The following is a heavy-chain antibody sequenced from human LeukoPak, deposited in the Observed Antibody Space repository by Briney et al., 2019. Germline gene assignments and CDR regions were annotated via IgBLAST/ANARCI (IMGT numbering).Heavy chain of an antibody. Sequence: GRSLRLSCAASGFTFSSYGMHWVRQAPGKGLEWVAVIWHDGSKEYYAESVKGRFTISRDNSKNTVDLLMSSLRVEDTAVYYCARDVWERDDARSLDYWGQGTLVTVSS. J-gene: IGHJ4*02. V-gene: IGHV3-33*08. CDR2: IWHDGSKE. CDR3: ARDVWERDDARSLDY. CDR1: GFTFSSYG. D-gene: IGHD1-26*01.